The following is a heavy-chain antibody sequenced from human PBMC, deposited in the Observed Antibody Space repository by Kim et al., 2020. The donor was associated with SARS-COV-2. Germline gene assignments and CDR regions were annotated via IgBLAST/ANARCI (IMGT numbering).Heavy chain of an antibody. Sequence: GGSLRLSCAASGFTFSSYAMHWVRQAPGKGLEYVSAISSNGGSTYYANSVKGRFTISRDNSKNTLYLQMGSLRAEDMAVYYCARELTDSSGYYYVDYWG. J-gene: IGHJ4*01. CDR3: ARELTDSSGYYYVDY. D-gene: IGHD3-22*01. CDR1: GFTFSSYA. V-gene: IGHV3-64*01. CDR2: ISSNGGST.